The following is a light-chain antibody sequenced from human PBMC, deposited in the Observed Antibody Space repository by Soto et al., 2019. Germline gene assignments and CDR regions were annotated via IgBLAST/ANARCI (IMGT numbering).Light chain of an antibody. V-gene: IGLV2-23*01. Sequence: QSALTQPASVSGSPGQSITISCTGTSSDVGSYNFVSWYQQHPGKAPKVMIYEGSKRPSGVSNRFSGSKSDNMASLTISGLQAEDEADYYCCSYAGSSTWVFGTGTKLTVL. CDR3: CSYAGSSTWV. J-gene: IGLJ1*01. CDR1: SSDVGSYNF. CDR2: EGS.